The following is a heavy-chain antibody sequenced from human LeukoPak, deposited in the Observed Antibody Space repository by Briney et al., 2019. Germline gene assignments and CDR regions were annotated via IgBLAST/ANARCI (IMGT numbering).Heavy chain of an antibody. D-gene: IGHD2-21*02. V-gene: IGHV4-30-4*01. CDR2: IYYSGSN. J-gene: IGHJ4*02. CDR1: GGSISSGAKY. Sequence: SQTLSLTCNVSGGSISSGAKYWSWLRQPPGKGLEGIGYIYYSGSNYYNPSLKSRLTISVDTSENQFSLHLTSVTAADTAVYFCARVTRWAGLDFWGQGTLVTVSS. CDR3: ARVTRWAGLDF.